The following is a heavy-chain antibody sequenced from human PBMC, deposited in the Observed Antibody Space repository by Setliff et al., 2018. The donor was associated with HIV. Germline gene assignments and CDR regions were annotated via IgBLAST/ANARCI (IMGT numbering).Heavy chain of an antibody. Sequence: SETLSLTCTVSGGSTSNEYWSWIRQPPGKGLEWIGYIYDSGSTYYKPSLKSRVTISVDASERHFSLRMTSTTAADTAIYYCARGVPLLPPNFWGQGTLVTVSS. D-gene: IGHD2-15*01. CDR3: ARGVPLLPPNF. J-gene: IGHJ4*02. CDR2: IYDSGST. V-gene: IGHV4-59*12. CDR1: GGSTSNEY.